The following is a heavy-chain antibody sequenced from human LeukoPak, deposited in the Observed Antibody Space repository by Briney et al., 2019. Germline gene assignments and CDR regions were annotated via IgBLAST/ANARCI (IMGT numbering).Heavy chain of an antibody. CDR1: GGSPSIYH. Sequence: SETLSLTCTVSGGSPSIYHWNWIRHPPGKGLEWIGYIYYCGSTNYNPSLKSRVTISVDTSKNQFSLKLSSVTAADTAVYYCAREHYYGSGIDYWGQGTLVTVSS. J-gene: IGHJ4*02. D-gene: IGHD3-10*01. CDR3: AREHYYGSGIDY. CDR2: IYYCGST. V-gene: IGHV4-59*01.